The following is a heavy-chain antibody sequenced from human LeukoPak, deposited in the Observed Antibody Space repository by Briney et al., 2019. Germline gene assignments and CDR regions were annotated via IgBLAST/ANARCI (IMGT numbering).Heavy chain of an antibody. CDR1: GYTFTGYY. V-gene: IGHV1-2*02. J-gene: IGHJ6*02. CDR2: INPNGGGT. Sequence: ASVKVSCKASGYTFTGYYMHWVRQAPGQGLEWMGWINPNGGGTNYAQKFQGRVTMTRDTSISTAYMELSRLRSDDTAVYYCARDSSGGYRLYGMDVWGQGTTVTVSS. D-gene: IGHD3-10*01. CDR3: ARDSSGGYRLYGMDV.